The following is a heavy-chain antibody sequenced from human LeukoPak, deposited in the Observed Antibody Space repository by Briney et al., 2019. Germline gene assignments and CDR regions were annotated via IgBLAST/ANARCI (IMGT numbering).Heavy chain of an antibody. CDR2: ISWNSGSI. CDR1: GFTFDDYA. Sequence: GRSLRLSCPASGFTFDDYAMHWVRQAPGKGLEWVSGISWNSGSIGYADSVKGRFTISRDNSKNTLYLQMNSLRAEDTAVYYCASGGYTYGYGLYWGQGTLVTVSS. J-gene: IGHJ4*02. CDR3: ASGGYTYGYGLY. D-gene: IGHD5-18*01. V-gene: IGHV3-9*01.